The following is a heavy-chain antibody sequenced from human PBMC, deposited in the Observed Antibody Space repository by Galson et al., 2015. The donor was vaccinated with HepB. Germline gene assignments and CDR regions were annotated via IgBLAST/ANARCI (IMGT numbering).Heavy chain of an antibody. D-gene: IGHD3-3*01. V-gene: IGHV2-26*01. Sequence: PALVKPTQTLTLTCTVSGFSLSNARMGVSWIRQPPGKALEWLARIFSNDEKSYSTSLKSRLTISKDTSKSQVVLTMTNMDPVDTATYYCARIRPYYDFWSGPNKETYGMDVWGQGTTVTVSS. CDR2: IFSNDEK. J-gene: IGHJ6*02. CDR3: ARIRPYYDFWSGPNKETYGMDV. CDR1: GFSLSNARMG.